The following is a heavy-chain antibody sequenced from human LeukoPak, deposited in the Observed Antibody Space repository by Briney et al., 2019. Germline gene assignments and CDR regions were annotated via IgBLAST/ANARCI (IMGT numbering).Heavy chain of an antibody. J-gene: IGHJ4*02. Sequence: GGSLRLSCAASGFTFSSYGMHWVRQAPGKGLEWVAVISYDGSNKYYADSVKGRFTISRDNSKNTLYLQMNSLRAEDTAVYYCARNSYDSSGYINYWGQGTLVTVSS. CDR2: ISYDGSNK. CDR3: ARNSYDSSGYINY. V-gene: IGHV3-30*03. CDR1: GFTFSSYG. D-gene: IGHD3-22*01.